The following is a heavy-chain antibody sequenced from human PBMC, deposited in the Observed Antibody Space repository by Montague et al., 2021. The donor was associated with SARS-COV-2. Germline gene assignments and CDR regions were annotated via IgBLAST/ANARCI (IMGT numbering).Heavy chain of an antibody. J-gene: IGHJ4*02. Sequence: SLRLSCEASGFTFNNYAMHWVRQVPGKGLEWVAIISYDGSNKYYADSVKGRFAISRDNSKNTLYLQMNSLRAEDTAVYYCVRASLIKARIAVAGTTVYWGQGTLVTISS. CDR3: VRASLIKARIAVAGTTVY. V-gene: IGHV3-30*09. D-gene: IGHD6-19*01. CDR2: ISYDGSNK. CDR1: GFTFNNYA.